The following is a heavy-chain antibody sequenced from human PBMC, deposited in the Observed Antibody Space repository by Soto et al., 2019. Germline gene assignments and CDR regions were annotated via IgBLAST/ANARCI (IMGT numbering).Heavy chain of an antibody. V-gene: IGHV1-24*01. CDR1: GYTLTELS. CDR2: FDPEDGET. Sequence: ASVKVSCKVSGYTLTELSMHWVRQAPGKGLEWMGGFDPEDGETIYAQKFQGRVTMTKDTSTDKAYMELSSLRSEDTAVYYCATAWYSSSWYDSGYYYGMDVWGQGTTVTVSS. D-gene: IGHD6-13*01. CDR3: ATAWYSSSWYDSGYYYGMDV. J-gene: IGHJ6*02.